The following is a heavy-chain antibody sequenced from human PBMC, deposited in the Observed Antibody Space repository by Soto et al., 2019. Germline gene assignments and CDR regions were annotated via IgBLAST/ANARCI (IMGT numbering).Heavy chain of an antibody. D-gene: IGHD2-21*01. CDR3: ASDDSRSYYYYYGMDV. Sequence: PGGSLRLSCAASGFTVSSNYMSWVRQAPGKGLEWVSVIYSGGSTYYADSVKGRFTISRDNSKNTLYLQMNSLRAEDTAVYYCASDDSRSYYYYYGMDVWGQGTTVTVSS. J-gene: IGHJ6*02. CDR2: IYSGGST. CDR1: GFTVSSNY. V-gene: IGHV3-53*01.